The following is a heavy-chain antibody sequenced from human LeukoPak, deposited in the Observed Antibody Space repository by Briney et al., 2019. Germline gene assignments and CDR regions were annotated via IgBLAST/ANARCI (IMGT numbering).Heavy chain of an antibody. J-gene: IGHJ4*02. CDR1: GFPFSNYA. CDR3: AKAPAGVPDY. V-gene: IGHV3-23*01. Sequence: GGSLRLSCAASGFPFSNYAMSWVRQAPGKGLEWVSAISGGAGSTYYADSVKGRFTISRDNSKNTLYLQMNSLRAEDTAVYYCAKAPAGVPDYWGQGTLVTVSS. D-gene: IGHD2-2*01. CDR2: ISGGAGST.